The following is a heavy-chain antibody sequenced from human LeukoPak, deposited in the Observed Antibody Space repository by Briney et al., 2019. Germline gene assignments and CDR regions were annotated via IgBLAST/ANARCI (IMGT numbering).Heavy chain of an antibody. CDR3: ARSDSSGWHWGVGVWAFDI. J-gene: IGHJ3*02. CDR1: GFTFSSYA. V-gene: IGHV3-30-3*01. CDR2: ISYDGSNK. Sequence: GGSLRLSCAASGFTFSSYAMHWVRQAPGKGLEWVAVISYDGSNKYYADSVKGRFTISRDNSKNTLYLQMNSLRAEDTAVYYCARSDSSGWHWGVGVWAFDIWGQGTMVTVPS. D-gene: IGHD6-19*01.